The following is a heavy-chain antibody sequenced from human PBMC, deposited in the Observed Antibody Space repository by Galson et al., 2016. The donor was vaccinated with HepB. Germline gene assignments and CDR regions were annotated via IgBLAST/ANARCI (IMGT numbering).Heavy chain of an antibody. D-gene: IGHD3-10*01. CDR1: GFIFTSYA. J-gene: IGHJ4*02. CDR2: VSAYNDVT. CDR3: ARDVGDYYGSGSFRFDY. V-gene: IGHV1-18*01. Sequence: SVKVSCKASGFIFTSYAFTWVRQAPGQGLEWMGWVSAYNDVTNYAQRFQGRVSMTTDTATSTAYMELGGLRFDDTALYYCARDVGDYYGSGSFRFDYWGQGTLVTVSS.